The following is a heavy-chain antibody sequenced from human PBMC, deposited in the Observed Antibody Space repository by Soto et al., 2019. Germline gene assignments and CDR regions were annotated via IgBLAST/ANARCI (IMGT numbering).Heavy chain of an antibody. V-gene: IGHV1-18*04. CDR1: GYTFINYA. D-gene: IGHD4-17*01. Sequence: QVQLVQSGAEVKKPGTSVTVSCTASGYTFINYAISWVRQDPGQGLEWMGWVSSYNGNTIYAQNFKDRVLMTTDTSTTTVFMELRNLRSDDSNVYYCARAHPEHGHVDFWGQGTLVTVSS. CDR3: ARAHPEHGHVDF. J-gene: IGHJ4*02. CDR2: VSSYNGNT.